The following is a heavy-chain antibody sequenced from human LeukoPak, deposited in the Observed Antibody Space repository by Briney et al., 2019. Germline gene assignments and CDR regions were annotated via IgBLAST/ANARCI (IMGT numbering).Heavy chain of an antibody. J-gene: IGHJ4*02. CDR3: ASVSGSPSTFDY. CDR2: IYYSGST. Sequence: SETLSLTCTVSGGSISSGDYYWSWIRQHPGKGLEWIGYIYYSGSTYYNPSLKSRVTISVDTSKNQFSLKLSSVTAADTAVYYCASVSGSPSTFDYWGQGTLVTVSS. V-gene: IGHV4-31*03. CDR1: GGSISSGDYY. D-gene: IGHD1-26*01.